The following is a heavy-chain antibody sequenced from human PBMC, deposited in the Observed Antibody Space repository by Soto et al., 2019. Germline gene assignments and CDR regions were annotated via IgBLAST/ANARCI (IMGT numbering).Heavy chain of an antibody. D-gene: IGHD1-26*01. CDR1: GYTLTELS. J-gene: IGHJ4*02. CDR2: FDPEDGET. V-gene: IGHV1-24*01. CDR3: ATPYSGSYSY. Sequence: ASGKVSCKVSGYTLTELSMHWVRQAPGKGLEWMGGFDPEDGETIYAQKFQGRVTMTEDTSTDTAYMGLSSLRSEDTAVYYCATPYSGSYSYWGQGTLVTVSS.